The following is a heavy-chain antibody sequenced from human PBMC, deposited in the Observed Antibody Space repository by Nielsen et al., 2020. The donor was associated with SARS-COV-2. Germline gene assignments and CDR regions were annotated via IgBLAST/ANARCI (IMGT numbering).Heavy chain of an antibody. J-gene: IGHJ4*02. Sequence: GGSLRLSCAASGFTFSSYAMHWVRQAPGKGLEWVAVISYDGSNKYYADSVKGRFTISRDNSKNTLYMQMNSLRADDTAVYYCARDYYSNLDYWGQGTLVTVSS. CDR1: GFTFSSYA. CDR3: ARDYYSNLDY. D-gene: IGHD4-11*01. V-gene: IGHV3-30*04. CDR2: ISYDGSNK.